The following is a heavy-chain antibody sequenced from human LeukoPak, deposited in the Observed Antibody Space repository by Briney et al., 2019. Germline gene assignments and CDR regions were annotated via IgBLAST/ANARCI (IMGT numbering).Heavy chain of an antibody. Sequence: GGSLRPSCAASGFTFSRYWMSWVRQAPGKGLEWVANIEQDGSEKYYVDSVKGRFTISRDNVKNSLYLQMNSLRAEDTAVYYCAREFYSGANCYPMGAFDMWGQGTMVTVSS. CDR3: AREFYSGANCYPMGAFDM. D-gene: IGHD2-15*01. V-gene: IGHV3-7*01. CDR1: GFTFSRYW. CDR2: IEQDGSEK. J-gene: IGHJ3*02.